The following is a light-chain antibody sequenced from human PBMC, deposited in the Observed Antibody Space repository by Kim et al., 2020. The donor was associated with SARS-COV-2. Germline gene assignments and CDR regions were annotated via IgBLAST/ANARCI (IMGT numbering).Light chain of an antibody. CDR1: QSISRN. CDR3: KNHNNWPLRT. J-gene: IGKJ1*01. CDR2: GAS. Sequence: ERVMTRSAATLSRSPGERANLSCRASQSISRNLAWYQQKPGQAPRLLIYGASTRATGIPARFSGSGSGTDFTLTISSLQSDDFAFYYCKNHNNWPLRTSGQGRKLDIK. V-gene: IGKV3-15*01.